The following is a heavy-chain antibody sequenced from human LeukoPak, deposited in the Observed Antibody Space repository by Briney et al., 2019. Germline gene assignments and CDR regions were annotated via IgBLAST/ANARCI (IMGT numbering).Heavy chain of an antibody. D-gene: IGHD3-10*01. J-gene: IGHJ3*01. CDR3: AKGGWFGQSPCDVFDV. CDR2: VGVRGDVT. Sequence: GGSLRLSCAATTLTFSYYAMSWVRQAPGKGLEWVSGVGVRGDVTNYADSVKGRFTVSRDNSKNTLFLQMNGLRAEDTATYYCAKGGWFGQSPCDVFDVWGQGTVVTVSS. CDR1: TLTFSYYA. V-gene: IGHV3-23*01.